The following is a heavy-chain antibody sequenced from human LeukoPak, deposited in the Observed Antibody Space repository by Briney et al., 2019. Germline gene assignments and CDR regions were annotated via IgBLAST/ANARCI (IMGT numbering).Heavy chain of an antibody. D-gene: IGHD6-13*01. V-gene: IGHV1-18*01. CDR1: GYTFSIYG. Sequence: GASVKVSCKASGYTFSIYGVSWVRQAPGQGLEWVAWISAYNGNTNYAQKFQGRVTMTTDTSTTTAYMELRSLRSDDTAVYYCARDRGIAEADSFDPWGQGTLVTVSS. CDR2: ISAYNGNT. J-gene: IGHJ5*02. CDR3: ARDRGIAEADSFDP.